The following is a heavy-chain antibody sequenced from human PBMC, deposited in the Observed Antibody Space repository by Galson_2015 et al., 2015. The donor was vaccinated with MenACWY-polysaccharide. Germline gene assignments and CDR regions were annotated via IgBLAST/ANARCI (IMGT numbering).Heavy chain of an antibody. CDR3: ARNNYAGLRGYYYGRDV. D-gene: IGHD5-12*01. Sequence: QSGAEVKKPGESLKISCEGSGYSFTSYWIAWVRQMPGKGLEWMGIIYPGDSDTRYSPSLQGQVTISADKSISTAYLQWSSLKASDTAMYYCARNNYAGLRGYYYGRDVGGQGTTVPVSS. CDR2: IYPGDSDT. V-gene: IGHV5-51*01. J-gene: IGHJ6*02. CDR1: GYSFTSYW.